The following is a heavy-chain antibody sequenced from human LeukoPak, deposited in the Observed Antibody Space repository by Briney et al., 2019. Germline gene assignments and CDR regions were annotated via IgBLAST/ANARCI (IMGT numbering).Heavy chain of an antibody. V-gene: IGHV3-33*08. CDR1: GFTFSSYA. J-gene: IGHJ2*01. Sequence: PGGSLRLSCAASGFTFSSYAMSWVRQAPGKGLEWVAVIWYDGSNKYFADSVKGRFTISRDNSKNTLYLQMNSLRAEDTAVYYCASMGYCSGGSCYSGRDWYFDLWGRGTLVTVSS. CDR2: IWYDGSNK. D-gene: IGHD2-15*01. CDR3: ASMGYCSGGSCYSGRDWYFDL.